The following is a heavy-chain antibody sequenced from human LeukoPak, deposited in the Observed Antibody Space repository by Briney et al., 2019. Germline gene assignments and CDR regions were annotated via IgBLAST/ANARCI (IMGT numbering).Heavy chain of an antibody. J-gene: IGHJ4*02. CDR1: GFTFSSYA. V-gene: IGHV3-64D*06. CDR2: ISTNGGTT. CDR3: VKDKYCSSTSCYAAFDY. D-gene: IGHD2-2*01. Sequence: PGGSLRLSCSASGFTFSSYAMHWVRQAPGKGLEYVSAISTNGGTTYYADSVKGRFTISRDNSKNTLYLQMSSLRAEDTAIYYCVKDKYCSSTSCYAAFDYWGQGTLVTVSS.